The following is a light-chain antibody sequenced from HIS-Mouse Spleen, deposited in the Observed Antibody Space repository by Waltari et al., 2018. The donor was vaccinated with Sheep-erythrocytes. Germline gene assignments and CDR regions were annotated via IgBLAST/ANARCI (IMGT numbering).Light chain of an antibody. J-gene: IGKJ5*01. V-gene: IGKV1-12*01. CDR1: QGISSW. CDR3: QQANSFPIT. CDR2: AAS. Sequence: DIQMTQSPYSVWEGGGDRVTITCRASQGISSWLAWYQQKPGKAPKLLIYAASSLQSGVPSRFSGSGSGPSFPLTLRSLQPEFFATYFCQQANSFPITFGQGTRLEIK.